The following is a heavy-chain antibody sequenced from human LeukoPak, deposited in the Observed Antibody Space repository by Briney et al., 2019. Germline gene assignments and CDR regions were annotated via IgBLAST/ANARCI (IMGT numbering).Heavy chain of an antibody. Sequence: SETLSLTCAVHGGSFSGYYWSRIRQPPGKGLEWSGEINHSGSTNYNPSLKSRVTISVDTSKNQFSLKLSSVTAADTAVYYCARQSVGATLDYWGQGTLVTVSS. D-gene: IGHD1-26*01. CDR1: GGSFSGYY. V-gene: IGHV4-34*01. CDR2: INHSGST. CDR3: ARQSVGATLDY. J-gene: IGHJ4*02.